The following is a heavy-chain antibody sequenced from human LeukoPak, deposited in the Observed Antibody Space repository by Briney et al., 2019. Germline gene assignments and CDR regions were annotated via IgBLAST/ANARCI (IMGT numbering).Heavy chain of an antibody. V-gene: IGHV3-9*01. CDR2: ISWNSGSI. D-gene: IGHD4-17*01. CDR1: GFTFDDYA. J-gene: IGHJ4*02. CDR3: AKGLDSTTVTDFDY. Sequence: GGSLRLSCAASGFTFDDYAMDWVRQAPGKGLEWVSGISWNSGSIGYADSVKGRFTISRDNAKNSLYLQMNSLRAEDTALYYCAKGLDSTTVTDFDYWGQGTLVTVSS.